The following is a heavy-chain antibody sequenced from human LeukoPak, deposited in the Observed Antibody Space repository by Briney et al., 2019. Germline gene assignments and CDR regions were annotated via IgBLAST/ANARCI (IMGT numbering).Heavy chain of an antibody. CDR3: AKTPRNWNYPNWFDP. CDR1: GFTFSSYA. Sequence: GGSLRLSCAASGFTFSSYAMSWVRQAPGKGLEWVAVISYDGSNKYYADSVKGRFTISRDNSKNTLYLQMNSLRAEDTAVYYCAKTPRNWNYPNWFDPWGQGTLVTVSS. J-gene: IGHJ5*02. V-gene: IGHV3-30*18. D-gene: IGHD1-7*01. CDR2: ISYDGSNK.